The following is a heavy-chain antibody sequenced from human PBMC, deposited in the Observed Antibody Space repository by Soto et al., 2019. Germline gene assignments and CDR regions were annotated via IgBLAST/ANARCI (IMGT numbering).Heavy chain of an antibody. D-gene: IGHD3-9*01. CDR3: ARHSDILTGYYTPLEY. CDR2: IYYNGGT. CDR1: GGSISSTSYY. Sequence: QLQLQESGPGLVKPSETLSLTCTVSGGSISSTSYYWGWIRQPPGKGRDWIGTIYYNGGTYSNPAPKSRVTISVDPPKTQFFLQLRSVTAAAPAVYYCARHSDILTGYYTPLEYWGQGTLVTVSS. V-gene: IGHV4-39*01. J-gene: IGHJ4*02.